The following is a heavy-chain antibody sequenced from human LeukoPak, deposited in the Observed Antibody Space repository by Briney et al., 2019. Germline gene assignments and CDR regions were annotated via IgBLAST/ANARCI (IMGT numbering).Heavy chain of an antibody. J-gene: IGHJ6*04. D-gene: IGHD2-15*01. V-gene: IGHV1-18*01. Sequence: AAVKVSCKASGYTLTSYGISWVRQAPGQGLEWMGWISAYNGNTNYAQKLQGRVTMTTDTSTSTAYMELRSLRSDDTAVYYCARDRGYCSGGSCYEDVWGKGTTVTVSS. CDR2: ISAYNGNT. CDR3: ARDRGYCSGGSCYEDV. CDR1: GYTLTSYG.